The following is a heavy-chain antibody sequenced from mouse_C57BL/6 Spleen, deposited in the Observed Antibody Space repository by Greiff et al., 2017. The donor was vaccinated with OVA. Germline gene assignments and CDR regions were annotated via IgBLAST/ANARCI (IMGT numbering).Heavy chain of an antibody. V-gene: IGHV2-3*01. CDR3: AKEGVEDYYGSSYYFDY. J-gene: IGHJ2*01. Sequence: VKLVESGPGLVAPSQSLSITCTVSGFSLTSYGVSWVRQPPGKGLEWLGVIWGDGSTNYHSALISRLSISKDNSKSQVFLKLNSLQTDDTATYYCAKEGVEDYYGSSYYFDYWGQGTTLTVSS. D-gene: IGHD1-1*01. CDR2: IWGDGST. CDR1: GFSLTSYG.